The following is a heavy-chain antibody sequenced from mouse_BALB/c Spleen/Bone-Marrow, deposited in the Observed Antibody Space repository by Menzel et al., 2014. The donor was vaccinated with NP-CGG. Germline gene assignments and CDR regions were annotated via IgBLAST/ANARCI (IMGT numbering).Heavy chain of an antibody. V-gene: IGHV14-3*02. D-gene: IGHD4-1*01. Sequence: EVQLQQSGAELVKPGASVKLSCTASGFNIKDTYMHWVKQRPEQGLEWIGRFDPANGNTKYDPKFQGKATLTADTSSNTAYLQLSSLSSEDASVYYCAGWELGRAWFAYWGQGTLITVSA. CDR3: AGWELGRAWFAY. CDR2: FDPANGNT. J-gene: IGHJ3*01. CDR1: GFNIKDTY.